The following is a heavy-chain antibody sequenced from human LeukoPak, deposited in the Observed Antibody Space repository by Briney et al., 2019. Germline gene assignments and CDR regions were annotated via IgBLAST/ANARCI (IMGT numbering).Heavy chain of an antibody. D-gene: IGHD3-16*01. J-gene: IGHJ3*02. V-gene: IGHV3-66*01. CDR2: IDSDGST. Sequence: GGSLRLSCAASGFTVRSKYLSWVCQAPGKGLEWVSVIDSDGSTYYADAVKGRFIISRDNPKNTLYLRMNSLRAEDTAVYYCARDWGWLGLGDDGFDIWGQGTMVTVSS. CDR1: GFTVRSKY. CDR3: ARDWGWLGLGDDGFDI.